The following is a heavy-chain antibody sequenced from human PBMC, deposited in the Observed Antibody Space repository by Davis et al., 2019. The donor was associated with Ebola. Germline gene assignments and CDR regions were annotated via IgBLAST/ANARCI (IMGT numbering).Heavy chain of an antibody. Sequence: GESLKISCAASGFTFSSYSMNWVRQAPGKGLEWVSSISSSSSYIYYAVSVKGRFTISRDNAKNLLYLQMNSLRAEDTAVYYCARSLKGASVSTYYGMDVWGQGTTVTVSS. CDR1: GFTFSSYS. V-gene: IGHV3-21*01. D-gene: IGHD3-16*02. CDR3: ARSLKGASVSTYYGMDV. CDR2: ISSSSSYI. J-gene: IGHJ6*02.